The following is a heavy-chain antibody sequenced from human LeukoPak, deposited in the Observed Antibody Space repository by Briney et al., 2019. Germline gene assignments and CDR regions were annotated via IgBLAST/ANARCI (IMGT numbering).Heavy chain of an antibody. CDR3: ARAYDSSGYGDY. CDR1: GVSISSYY. J-gene: IGHJ4*02. Sequence: PSETLSLTCTVSGVSISSYYWSWIRQPPGKGLEWIGYIYYSGSTNYKPSLKSRVTISVDTSKNQFSLKLSSVTAADTAVYYCARAYDSSGYGDYWGQGTLVTVSS. V-gene: IGHV4-59*01. D-gene: IGHD3-22*01. CDR2: IYYSGST.